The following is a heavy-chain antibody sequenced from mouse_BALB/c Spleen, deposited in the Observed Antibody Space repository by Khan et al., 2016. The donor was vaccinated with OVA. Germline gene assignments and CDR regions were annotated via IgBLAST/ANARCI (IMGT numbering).Heavy chain of an antibody. CDR1: GYSFTSYW. V-gene: IGHV1-87*01. D-gene: IGHD2-1*01. J-gene: IGHJ1*01. CDR2: IYPGDGDT. CDR3: ARGRYGNWYFDV. Sequence: QVQLQQSGAELARPGASVKLSCKASGYSFTSYWMQWVKQRPGQGLEWIGAIYPGDGDTRYTQKFKGKATLTADNSSSTAYMQLSSLASEDSAIYYCARGRYGNWYFDVWGAGTTVTGSS.